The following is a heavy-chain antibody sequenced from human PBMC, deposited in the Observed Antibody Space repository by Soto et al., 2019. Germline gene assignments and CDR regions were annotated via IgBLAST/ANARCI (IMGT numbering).Heavy chain of an antibody. Sequence: QVQLQESGPGLVKPSETLSLTCTVSGGSISSYYWSWIRQPPGKGLEWIGYIYYSGSTNYNPALRSRVTMXXDXSXXQFSLKLSSVTAADTAVYYCARGGCSGGSCYPWYYWGQGTLVTVSS. CDR3: ARGGCSGGSCYPWYY. J-gene: IGHJ4*02. V-gene: IGHV4-59*01. D-gene: IGHD2-15*01. CDR2: IYYSGST. CDR1: GGSISSYY.